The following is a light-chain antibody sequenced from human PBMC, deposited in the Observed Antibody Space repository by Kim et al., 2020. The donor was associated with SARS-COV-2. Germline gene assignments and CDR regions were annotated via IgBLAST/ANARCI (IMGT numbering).Light chain of an antibody. J-gene: IGLJ1*01. CDR2: NDN. Sequence: QLVLTQPPSVSGAPGQRVTISCTGSSSNIGAGYTVHWYQQLPGTAPKLLIYNDNNRPSGVPDRFSGSKSGSSASLAITGLQTEDEADYYCQSYDTSLTGFYVFGTGTQLTVL. CDR1: SSNIGAGYT. V-gene: IGLV1-40*01. CDR3: QSYDTSLTGFYV.